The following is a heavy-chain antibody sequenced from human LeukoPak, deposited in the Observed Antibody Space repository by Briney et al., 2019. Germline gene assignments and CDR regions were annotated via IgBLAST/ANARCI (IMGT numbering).Heavy chain of an antibody. CDR1: GFTSSDYY. CDR2: VRSSGRTI. J-gene: IGHJ4*02. CDR3: ARVDCSSTSCYEFDY. V-gene: IGHV3-11*04. D-gene: IGHD2-2*01. Sequence: GRTLRLSCAASGFTSSDYYMSWIRHAPPKGLEWVSYVRSSGRTIYYTDPVKGRFTISRDNAKNSLYLQMNSLRAEDTAVYYCARVDCSSTSCYEFDYWGQGTLVTVSS.